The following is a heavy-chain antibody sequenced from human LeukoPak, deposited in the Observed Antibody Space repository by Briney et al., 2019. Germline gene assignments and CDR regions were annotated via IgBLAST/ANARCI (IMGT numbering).Heavy chain of an antibody. CDR3: AKDGLVFECDFWSGYPNYGMDV. CDR2: ISGSGGST. Sequence: PGGSLRLSCAASGFTFSSYAMSWVRQAPGKGLEWVSAISGSGGSTYYADSVKGRFTISRDNSKNTLYLQMNSLRAEDTAVYYCAKDGLVFECDFWSGYPNYGMDVWGQGTTVTVSS. CDR1: GFTFSSYA. J-gene: IGHJ6*02. V-gene: IGHV3-23*01. D-gene: IGHD3-3*01.